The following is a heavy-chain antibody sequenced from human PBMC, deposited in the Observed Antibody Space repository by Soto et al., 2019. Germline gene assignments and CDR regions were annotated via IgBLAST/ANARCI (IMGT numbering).Heavy chain of an antibody. CDR1: GFTFSSYA. V-gene: IGHV3-23*01. CDR3: AKDGVHNYYDSSGYYSPASFDD. J-gene: IGHJ4*02. D-gene: IGHD3-22*01. Sequence: GGSLRLSCAASGFTFSSYAMSWVRQAPGKGLEWVSAISGSGGSTYYADSVKGRFTISRDNSKNTLYLQMNSLRAEDTAVYYCAKDGVHNYYDSSGYYSPASFDDWGQGTLVTVSS. CDR2: ISGSGGST.